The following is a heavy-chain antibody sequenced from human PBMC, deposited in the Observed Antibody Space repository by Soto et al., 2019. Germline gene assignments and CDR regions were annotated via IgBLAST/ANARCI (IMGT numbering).Heavy chain of an antibody. J-gene: IGHJ6*02. Sequence: GESLKISCKGSGYSFTSYWIGWVRQMPGKGLEWMGIIYPGDSDTRYSPSFQGQVTISADKSISTAYLQWSSLKASDTAMYYCARAAAAGTDSYYYYGMDVWGQGTTVTVSS. CDR2: IYPGDSDT. V-gene: IGHV5-51*01. CDR3: ARAAAAGTDSYYYYGMDV. D-gene: IGHD6-13*01. CDR1: GYSFTSYW.